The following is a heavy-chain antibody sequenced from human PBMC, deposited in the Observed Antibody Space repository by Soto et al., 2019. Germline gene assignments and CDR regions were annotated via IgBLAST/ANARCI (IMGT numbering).Heavy chain of an antibody. CDR1: SFTFNNAW. CDR3: TTVPWEVPDK. CDR2: IKSKTDGGTT. Sequence: EVQLVESGGDLVKPGGSLRLSCAASSFTFNNAWLNWVRQAPGKGLEWVGRIKSKTDGGTTDYAAPVKGRFTISRDDSKDTVYLQMNSLKTEDTAVYYCTTVPWEVPDKWGQGTLVTVSS. D-gene: IGHD1-26*01. V-gene: IGHV3-15*07. J-gene: IGHJ4*02.